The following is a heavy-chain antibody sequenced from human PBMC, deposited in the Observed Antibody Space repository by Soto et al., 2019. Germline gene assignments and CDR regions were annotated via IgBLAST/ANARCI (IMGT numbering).Heavy chain of an antibody. J-gene: IGHJ6*03. CDR3: ARSALCSGGSCYYYYYMDV. CDR1: GGSISSYY. V-gene: IGHV4-59*08. Sequence: QVQLQESGPGLVKPSETLSLTCTVSGGSISSYYWSWIRQPPGKGLEWIGYIYYSGSTNYNPSLKSRVTISADTSKNQFSLKLSSVTAADTAVYYCARSALCSGGSCYYYYYMDVWGKGTTVTVSS. D-gene: IGHD2-15*01. CDR2: IYYSGST.